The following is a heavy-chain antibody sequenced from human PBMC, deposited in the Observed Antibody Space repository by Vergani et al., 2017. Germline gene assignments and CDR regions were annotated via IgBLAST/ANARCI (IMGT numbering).Heavy chain of an antibody. CDR3: ARDLTNYYGSGSYYNGGGMDV. V-gene: IGHV4-59*01. Sequence: QVQLQESGPGLVKPSETLSLTCTVSGGSISSYYWSWIRQPPGXGLEWIGYIYYSGSTNYNPSLKSRVTISVDTSKNQFSLKLSSVTAADTAVYYCARDLTNYYGSGSYYNGGGMDVWGQGTTVTVSS. CDR2: IYYSGST. CDR1: GGSISSYY. D-gene: IGHD3-10*01. J-gene: IGHJ6*02.